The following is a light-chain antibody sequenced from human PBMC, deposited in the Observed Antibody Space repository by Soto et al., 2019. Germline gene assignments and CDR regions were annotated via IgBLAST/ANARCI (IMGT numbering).Light chain of an antibody. CDR2: G. CDR3: GTWDDSLKSYM. Sequence: QSVLTQPPSVSGAPGQRVTISCTGSSSNIGAGYPVHWYQQLPGTAPKLLVAGNRPSGVPDRFSVSKSGASASLAITGLQSDDEADYYCGTWDDSLKSYMFGGGTKLTVL. V-gene: IGLV1-40*01. CDR1: SSNIGAGYP. J-gene: IGLJ3*02.